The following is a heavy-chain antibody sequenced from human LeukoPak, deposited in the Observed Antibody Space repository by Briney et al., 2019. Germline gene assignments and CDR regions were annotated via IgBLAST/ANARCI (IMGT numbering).Heavy chain of an antibody. CDR3: AKDISHRYNYDSSGYYLLFDY. CDR1: GYTFTNYG. CDR2: ISVYNGNT. Sequence: ASVKVSCKASGYTFTNYGISWVRQAPGQGLEWRGWISVYNGNTNYAQKFQGSVTMTTDTSTSTACMELRSLRSDDTAVYYCAKDISHRYNYDSSGYYLLFDYWGQGTLVTVSS. V-gene: IGHV1-18*01. J-gene: IGHJ4*02. D-gene: IGHD3-22*01.